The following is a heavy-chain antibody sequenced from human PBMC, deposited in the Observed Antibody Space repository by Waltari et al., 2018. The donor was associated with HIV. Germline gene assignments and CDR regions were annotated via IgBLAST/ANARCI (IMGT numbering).Heavy chain of an antibody. Sequence: EVQLVESGGGLVQPGGSLRLSCAASGFTSSPSWMHWVRQVPGKGLIWVSRMNSDGSSTSYADSVKGRFTISRDNAKNTLYLQMNSLRAEDTAVYYCATSRTFDYWGQGTLVTVSS. CDR2: MNSDGSST. J-gene: IGHJ4*02. CDR3: ATSRTFDY. V-gene: IGHV3-74*01. CDR1: GFTSSPSW.